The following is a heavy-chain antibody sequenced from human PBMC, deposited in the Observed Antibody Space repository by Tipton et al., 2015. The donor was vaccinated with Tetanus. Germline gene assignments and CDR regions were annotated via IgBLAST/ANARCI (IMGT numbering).Heavy chain of an antibody. V-gene: IGHV4-59*08. Sequence: TLSLTCTVSGGSINPYYWSWIRQSSGKGLEWIGYIYHSGSTNYNPSLKSRVTISVDTSKNQFSLNLNSVTAADKAVYYCARHKDYYFYVMDVWGQGTTVTVSS. J-gene: IGHJ6*02. CDR2: IYHSGST. CDR3: ARHKDYYFYVMDV. CDR1: GGSINPYY.